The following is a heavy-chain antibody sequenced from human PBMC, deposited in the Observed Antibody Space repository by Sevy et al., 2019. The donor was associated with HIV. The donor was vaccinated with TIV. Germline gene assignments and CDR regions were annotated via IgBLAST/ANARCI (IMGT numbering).Heavy chain of an antibody. Sequence: GGSLRLSCTPSGFTFGDYTMTWVRQAPGKGLEWVAFIRGKPYGGTTEYAASVKGRFSISRDDSKSIAYLQMKSLKIEDTGVYYCTRVEGAADWGMDVWGQGTTVTVSS. J-gene: IGHJ6*02. CDR1: GFTFGDYT. V-gene: IGHV3-49*04. CDR3: TRVEGAADWGMDV. CDR2: IRGKPYGGTT. D-gene: IGHD1-26*01.